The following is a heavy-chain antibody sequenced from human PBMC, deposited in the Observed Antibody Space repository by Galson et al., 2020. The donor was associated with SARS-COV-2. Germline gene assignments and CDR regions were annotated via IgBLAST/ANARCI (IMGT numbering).Heavy chain of an antibody. J-gene: IGHJ4*02. D-gene: IGHD3-22*01. V-gene: IGHV2-5*01. CDR1: GVPHHPNGVG. CDR2: ISWKNDK. CDR3: AHVPTHYYDSSGYYDRDRLADY. Sequence: NKSGPPPGKPTHNPPLTRTLSGVPHHPNGVGVGLTPQPPGKAPEWVAPISWKNDKRSRPSLKSRLTITKDTSKNQVVLTMTNMDPVDTATYYCAHVPTHYYDSSGYYDRDRLADYWGQGTLVTVSS.